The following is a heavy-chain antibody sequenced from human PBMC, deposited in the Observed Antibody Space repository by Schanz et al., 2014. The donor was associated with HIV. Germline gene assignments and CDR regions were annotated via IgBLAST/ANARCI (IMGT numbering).Heavy chain of an antibody. Sequence: QVHLVESGGGVVQPGRSLRLSCAASGFSFNSYGMHWVRQAPGKGLEWVAVIWYDGTTKYYGDSVKGRFTISRDNSKNTVYLRMSGLRAEDTAVYYCANQRYSGTYRPFDYWGRGTLVTVSS. D-gene: IGHD1-26*01. V-gene: IGHV3-33*06. CDR1: GFSFNSYG. CDR3: ANQRYSGTYRPFDY. CDR2: IWYDGTTK. J-gene: IGHJ4*02.